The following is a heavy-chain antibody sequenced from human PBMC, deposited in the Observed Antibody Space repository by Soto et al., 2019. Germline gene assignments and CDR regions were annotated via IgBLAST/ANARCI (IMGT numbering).Heavy chain of an antibody. Sequence: SSVQVSCKAPGGPFSSHAISWVRQAPGQGLEWMGGIIPFFKATNYAQKFQGRVTITADDSTSTAYMDLYSLRSEDTAVYYCERDVKLNYYVGTFSSCAPDGWGQG. V-gene: IGHV1-69*13. CDR1: GGPFSSHA. J-gene: IGHJ3*01. CDR2: IIPFFKAT. D-gene: IGHD3-10*02. CDR3: ERDVKLNYYVGTFSSCAPDG.